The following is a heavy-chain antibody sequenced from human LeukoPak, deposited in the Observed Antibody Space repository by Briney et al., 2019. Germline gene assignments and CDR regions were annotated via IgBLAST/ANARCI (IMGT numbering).Heavy chain of an antibody. V-gene: IGHV4-34*01. Sequence: PSETLSLTCAVYGGSFSGYYWSWIRQPPGKGLEWIGEINHSGSTNYNPSLKSRVTISVDTSKNQFSLKLSSVTAADTAVYYCASSSGYYRARFDYWGQGTLVTVSS. CDR3: ASSSGYYRARFDY. CDR2: INHSGST. CDR1: GGSFSGYY. J-gene: IGHJ4*02. D-gene: IGHD3-22*01.